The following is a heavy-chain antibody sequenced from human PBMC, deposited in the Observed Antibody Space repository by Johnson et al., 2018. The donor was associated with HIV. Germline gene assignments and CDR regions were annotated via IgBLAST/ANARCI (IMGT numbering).Heavy chain of an antibody. CDR3: AKGSIAARCGAFDS. Sequence: QMMLVESGGGVVQPGRSLRLSCAASGFTFSSYAMHWVRQAPGKGLEWVAVISYDGSNKYYADSVKGRFTISRDNSKNSLYLQMNSLRAEDTALYYCAKGSIAARCGAFDSWGQGTMVTVSS. V-gene: IGHV3-30-3*01. CDR1: GFTFSSYA. CDR2: ISYDGSNK. D-gene: IGHD6-6*01. J-gene: IGHJ3*02.